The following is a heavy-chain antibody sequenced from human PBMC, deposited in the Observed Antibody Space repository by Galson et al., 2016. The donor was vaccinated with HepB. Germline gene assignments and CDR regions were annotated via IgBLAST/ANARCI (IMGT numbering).Heavy chain of an antibody. CDR1: GESFRGYY. V-gene: IGHV4-34*01. D-gene: IGHD1-26*01. CDR2: ITHSGNT. CDR3: ARAPGWGPPSGDFDY. J-gene: IGHJ4*02. Sequence: SETLSLTCGVYGESFRGYYWTFIRQPPGKGLEWIGEITHSGNTNYNPSLKSRATISVDTSKNQFSLTLSSVTAADTAVYSCARAPGWGPPSGDFDYWGQGTLVTVSS.